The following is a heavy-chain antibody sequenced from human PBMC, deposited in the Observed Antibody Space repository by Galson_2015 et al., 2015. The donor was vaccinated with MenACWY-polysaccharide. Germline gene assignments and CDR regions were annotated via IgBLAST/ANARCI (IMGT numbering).Heavy chain of an antibody. Sequence: SLRLSCAASRFTFSRHWMSWVRQAPGKGLEWVASIKQDGSEKYYVDSVKGRFTISRDNAKNSLYLQMNSLRAEDTAVYYCARVSYGYGDYGPIDYWGQGTTVTVSS. CDR2: IKQDGSEK. J-gene: IGHJ4*03. CDR1: RFTFSRHW. CDR3: ARVSYGYGDYGPIDY. D-gene: IGHD4-17*01. V-gene: IGHV3-7*01.